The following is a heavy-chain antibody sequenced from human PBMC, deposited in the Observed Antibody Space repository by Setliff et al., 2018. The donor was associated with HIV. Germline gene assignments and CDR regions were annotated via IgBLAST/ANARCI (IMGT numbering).Heavy chain of an antibody. D-gene: IGHD2-15*01. Sequence: SETLSLTCTVSGDSLSSYYWSWVRQPAGKGLEWIGRIYASGRTNYNPSLKSRVTLSVDTSKNQFSLRLTSVTAADTAVYYCAGENPDGWLHHYTDVWGKGTTVTVSS. CDR3: AGENPDGWLHHYTDV. J-gene: IGHJ6*03. V-gene: IGHV4-4*07. CDR1: GDSLSSYY. CDR2: IYASGRT.